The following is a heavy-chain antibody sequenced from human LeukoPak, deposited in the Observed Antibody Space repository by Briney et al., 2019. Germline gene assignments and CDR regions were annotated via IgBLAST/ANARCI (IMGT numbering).Heavy chain of an antibody. CDR2: INPSGGST. D-gene: IGHD3-10*01. CDR1: GYTFTSYY. V-gene: IGHV1-46*01. J-gene: IGHJ4*02. CDR3: ARAGSAKGTAYYFDY. Sequence: ASVKVSCKASGYTFTSYYMHWVRQAPGQGLEWMGIINPSGGSTSYAQKFRGRVTVTRDTSTSTVYMELSSLRSEDTAVYYCARAGSAKGTAYYFDYWGQGTLVTVSS.